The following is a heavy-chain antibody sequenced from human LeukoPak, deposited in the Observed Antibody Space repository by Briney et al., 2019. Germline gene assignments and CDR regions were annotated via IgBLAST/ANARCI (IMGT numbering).Heavy chain of an antibody. D-gene: IGHD1-26*01. J-gene: IGHJ1*01. CDR2: INPNSGGT. CDR1: GYTFTGYY. CDR3: ARGYRTVGAIEYFQH. Sequence: ASVKVSCKASGYTFTGYYMHWVRQAPGQGLEWMGRINPNSGGTNYAQKFQGRVTMTRDTSISTAYMELSRLRSVDTAVYYCARGYRTVGAIEYFQHWGQGTLVTVSS. V-gene: IGHV1-2*06.